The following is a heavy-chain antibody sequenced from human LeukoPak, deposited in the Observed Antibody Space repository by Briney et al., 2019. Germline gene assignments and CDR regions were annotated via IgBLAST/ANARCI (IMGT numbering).Heavy chain of an antibody. D-gene: IGHD4-23*01. CDR1: GGSFSGYY. CDR3: ARSIYGGNSLDY. Sequence: PSETLSLTCAVYGGSFSGYYWSWIRQPPGKGLEWIGEINHSGSTNYNPSLKSRVTISVDTSKNQFSLKLSSVTAADTAVYYCARSIYGGNSLDYWGQGTLVTVSS. J-gene: IGHJ4*02. CDR2: INHSGST. V-gene: IGHV4-34*01.